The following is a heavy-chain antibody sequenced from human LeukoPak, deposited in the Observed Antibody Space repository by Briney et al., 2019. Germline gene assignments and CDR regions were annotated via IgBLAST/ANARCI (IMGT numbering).Heavy chain of an antibody. CDR3: ARDLAQGFGELLTADV. Sequence: ASVKVSCKPSGYTFTDYYMHWVRQAPGQGLEWMGVINPSGGSTSYAQKFQGRVTMTRDTFTSSVYMELSSLRSEDTAVYYCARDLAQGFGELLTADVWGQGTTVTVSS. CDR2: INPSGGST. CDR1: GYTFTDYY. D-gene: IGHD3-10*01. J-gene: IGHJ6*02. V-gene: IGHV1-46*01.